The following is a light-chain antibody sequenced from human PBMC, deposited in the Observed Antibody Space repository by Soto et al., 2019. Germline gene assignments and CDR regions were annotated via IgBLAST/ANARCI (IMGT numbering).Light chain of an antibody. V-gene: IGKV1-5*01. CDR2: DAS. CDR3: QHYNSDPWT. CDR1: QTIRRW. J-gene: IGKJ1*01. Sequence: DSEMTQSPSTLSASVGDRVTITCRASQTIRRWLAWYQQRPGKAPKVLIYDASTLESGVPARFSGSGSETEFTLTISSLQPEDSATYYCQHYNSDPWTFGQGTKVDIK.